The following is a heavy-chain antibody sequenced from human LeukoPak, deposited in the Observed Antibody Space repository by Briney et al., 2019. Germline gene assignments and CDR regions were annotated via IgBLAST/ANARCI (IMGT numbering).Heavy chain of an antibody. J-gene: IGHJ4*02. CDR2: VYYSGST. V-gene: IGHV4-39*01. CDR1: GGSINNTSYY. CDR3: ASYGDCNFFDC. Sequence: SETLSLTCTVSGGSINNTSYYWGWIRQPPGKGLEWIGTVYYSGSTYYNPSLKSRLTTSVDTSKNQFSLKLTSVTAADTAVYFCASYGDCNFFDCWGQGTLVTVSS. D-gene: IGHD2-21*01.